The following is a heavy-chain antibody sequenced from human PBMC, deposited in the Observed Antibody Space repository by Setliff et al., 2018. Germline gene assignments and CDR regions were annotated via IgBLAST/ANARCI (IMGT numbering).Heavy chain of an antibody. CDR3: AKGGTYRYFDF. V-gene: IGHV4-59*01. CDR2: VYYSGTA. CDR1: GGSIRSYY. Sequence: SETLSLTCTVSGGSIRSYYWNWIRQPPGRGLEFIGYVYYSGTAKYDPSLESRAIMLVDASKNEISLKLKSVTAADTAVYYCAKGGTYRYFDFWGQGALVTVSS. D-gene: IGHD1-1*01. J-gene: IGHJ4*02.